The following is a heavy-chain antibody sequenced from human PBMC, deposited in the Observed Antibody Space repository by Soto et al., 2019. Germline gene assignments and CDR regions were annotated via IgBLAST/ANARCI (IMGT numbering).Heavy chain of an antibody. D-gene: IGHD6-6*01. CDR1: GGSISSSRYS. J-gene: IGHJ6*02. V-gene: IGHV4-39*01. CDR3: ARQTLSGAYSCSSYYYYYGMDV. Sequence: SETLCLTCTVSGGSISSSRYSCGWIRQPPGKGLEWIGSIYYSVSTYYNPSLKSRVTISVDTSKNQFSLKLSSVTAADTAVYYCARQTLSGAYSCSSYYYYYGMDVWGQGTTVPVSS. CDR2: IYYSVST.